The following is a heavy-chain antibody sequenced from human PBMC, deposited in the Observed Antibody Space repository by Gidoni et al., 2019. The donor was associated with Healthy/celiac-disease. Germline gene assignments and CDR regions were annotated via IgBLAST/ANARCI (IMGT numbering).Heavy chain of an antibody. V-gene: IGHV3-48*02. Sequence: EVQLVESGGGLVQPGGSLRLSCEASGFTCSGYSMNWVRQAPGKGLAWVSYISSSSSTIYYADPVKGRFTISRDNAKNSLYLQMNSLRDEDTAVYYCARARNSSGWTDYWGQGTLVTVSS. J-gene: IGHJ4*02. CDR1: GFTCSGYS. D-gene: IGHD6-19*01. CDR3: ARARNSSGWTDY. CDR2: ISSSSSTI.